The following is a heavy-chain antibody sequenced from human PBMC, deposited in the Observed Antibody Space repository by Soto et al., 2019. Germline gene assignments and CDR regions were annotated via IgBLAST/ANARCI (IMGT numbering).Heavy chain of an antibody. CDR1: GFSLTTDGVG. CDR3: AHSRNLITEDAQVGDFDD. Sequence: QITLKESGPTLVKPTQTLTLTCSFSGFSLTTDGVGVGWVRQPPGEALEWLALIYWDDDERYSPSLKTRLTINTDPTKNQVVLIMTNMAPVDTATYYCAHSRNLITEDAQVGDFDDWGQGTLVTVSS. CDR2: IYWDDDE. D-gene: IGHD3-10*01. J-gene: IGHJ4*02. V-gene: IGHV2-5*02.